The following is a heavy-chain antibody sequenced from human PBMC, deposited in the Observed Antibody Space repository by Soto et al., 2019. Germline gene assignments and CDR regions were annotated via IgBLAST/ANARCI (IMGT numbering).Heavy chain of an antibody. D-gene: IGHD3-10*01. CDR3: ARLLYYVAGSYLGGMDV. J-gene: IGHJ6*02. CDR2: ISYSGST. V-gene: IGHV4-39*01. Sequence: SETLFLTCTVSSGSIISRNHYWGWIRQPPGKGLEWIGSISYSGSTHYSPSLNSRVTITVETSKNQFSLKLRSVTATDTAIYYCARLLYYVAGSYLGGMDVWGQGTTVTVSS. CDR1: SGSIISRNHY.